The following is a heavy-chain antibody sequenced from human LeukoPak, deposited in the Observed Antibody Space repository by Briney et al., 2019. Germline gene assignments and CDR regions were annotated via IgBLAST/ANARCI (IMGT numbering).Heavy chain of an antibody. CDR1: GFTFSDYY. V-gene: IGHV3-11*01. CDR2: ISSSGSTI. CDR3: ARDRGRYSGYDFSCDY. D-gene: IGHD5-12*01. Sequence: GGSLRLSCAASGFTFSDYYMSWIRQAPGKGLECVSYISSSGSTIYYADSVKGRFTIPRDNAKNSLYLQMNSLRAEDTAVYYCARDRGRYSGYDFSCDYWGQGTLVTVSS. J-gene: IGHJ4*02.